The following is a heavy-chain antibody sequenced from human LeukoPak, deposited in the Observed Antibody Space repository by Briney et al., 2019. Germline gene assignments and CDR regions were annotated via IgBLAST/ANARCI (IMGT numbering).Heavy chain of an antibody. J-gene: IGHJ5*02. Sequence: PVKVSCKASGGTFSSYAISWVRQAPGQGLEWMGGIIPIFGTANYAQKFQGRVTITADESTSTAYMELSSLRSEDTAVYYCARGGGNTWIQNTNWFDPWGQGTLVTVSS. V-gene: IGHV1-69*13. D-gene: IGHD5-18*01. CDR1: GGTFSSYA. CDR3: ARGGGNTWIQNTNWFDP. CDR2: IIPIFGTA.